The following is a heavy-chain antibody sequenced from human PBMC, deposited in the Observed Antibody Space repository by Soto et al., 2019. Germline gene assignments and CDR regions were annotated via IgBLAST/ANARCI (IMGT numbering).Heavy chain of an antibody. V-gene: IGHV1-69*02. D-gene: IGHD1-7*01. CDR3: ARSRNYGACIDY. J-gene: IGHJ4*02. CDR2: IIPILGIA. Sequence: SVKVSCKASGGTFSSYTISWVRQAPGQGLEWMGRIIPILGIANYAQKFQGRVTITADKSTSTAYMELSSLRSEDTAVYYCARSRNYGACIDYWGQGTLVTVSS. CDR1: GGTFSSYT.